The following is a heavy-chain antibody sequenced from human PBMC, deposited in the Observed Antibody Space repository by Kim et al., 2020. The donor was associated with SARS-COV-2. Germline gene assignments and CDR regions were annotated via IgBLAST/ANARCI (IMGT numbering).Heavy chain of an antibody. CDR3: ARGFSSGYPGKGPAFDI. D-gene: IGHD3-22*01. CDR1: GGSFSGYY. J-gene: IGHJ3*02. Sequence: SETLSLTCAVYGGSFSGYYWSWIRQPPGKGLEWIGEINHSGSTNYNPSLKSRVTISVDTSKNQFSLKLSSVTAADTAVYYCARGFSSGYPGKGPAFDIWGQGTMVTVSS. CDR2: INHSGST. V-gene: IGHV4-34*01.